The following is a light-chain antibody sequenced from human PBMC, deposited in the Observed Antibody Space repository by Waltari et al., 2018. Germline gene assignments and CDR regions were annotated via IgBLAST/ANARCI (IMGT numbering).Light chain of an antibody. CDR3: AAWDDTLSHWV. Sequence: QSVLTQPPSASGTPGQRVTLSCSGSSSNIGDNYVYWYQHLPGTAPKLLIFSNTQRPSGVRDRFSGSKSGTSASLAISGLRSEDEGDYYCAAWDDTLSHWVFGGGTKLTVL. CDR1: SSNIGDNY. J-gene: IGLJ3*02. V-gene: IGLV1-47*01. CDR2: SNT.